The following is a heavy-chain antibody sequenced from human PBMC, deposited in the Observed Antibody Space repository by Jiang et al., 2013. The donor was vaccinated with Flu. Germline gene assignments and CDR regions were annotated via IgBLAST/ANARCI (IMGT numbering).Heavy chain of an antibody. Sequence: VTISVDTSKNQFSLKLSSVTAADTAVYYCARQWSSSDRSFDYWGQGTLVTVSS. V-gene: IGHV4-39*01. CDR3: ARQWSSSDRSFDY. J-gene: IGHJ4*02. D-gene: IGHD6-6*01.